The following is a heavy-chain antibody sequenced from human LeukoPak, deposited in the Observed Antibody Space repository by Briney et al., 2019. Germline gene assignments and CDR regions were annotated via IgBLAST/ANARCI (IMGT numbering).Heavy chain of an antibody. Sequence: SQTLSLTCTVSGGSISSGSYYWSWIRQPAGKGLEWIGRIYTSGSTNYNPSLKSRVTISVDTSKNQFSLKLSSVTAADTAVYYCARGPLRYQLLRAEYFQHWGQGTLVTVSS. CDR3: ARGPLRYQLLRAEYFQH. CDR1: GGSISSGSYY. V-gene: IGHV4-61*02. D-gene: IGHD2-2*01. CDR2: IYTSGST. J-gene: IGHJ1*01.